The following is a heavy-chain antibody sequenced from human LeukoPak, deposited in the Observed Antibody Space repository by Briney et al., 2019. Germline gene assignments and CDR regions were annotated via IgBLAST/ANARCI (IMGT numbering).Heavy chain of an antibody. Sequence: AGGPLRLSCAASGFAFSTYSMIWVRQAPGKGLEWVSSMSSHSAYIHYADSLKDRFTIYRDNAKNSLYLQTNSLRAGDTAVYYCARGGYSHGRYYYYRDVWGIGAAVSVSS. CDR2: MSSHSAYI. CDR3: ARGGYSHGRYYYYRDV. V-gene: IGHV3-21*06. J-gene: IGHJ6*03. D-gene: IGHD5-18*01. CDR1: GFAFSTYS.